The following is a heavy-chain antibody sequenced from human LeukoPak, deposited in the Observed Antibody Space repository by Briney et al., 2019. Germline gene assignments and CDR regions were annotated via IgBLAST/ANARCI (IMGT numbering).Heavy chain of an antibody. CDR2: ISSDGSST. J-gene: IGHJ4*02. Sequence: GGSLRLSCAASRFTFSTYWMHWVRQAPGKGLVWVARISSDGSSTSYTDSVKGRFTISRDNAKNTVYLQMNSLRAEDTAVYYCAGVYCSRTSCWRGYDYWGQGTLVTVSS. V-gene: IGHV3-74*01. CDR1: RFTFSTYW. CDR3: AGVYCSRTSCWRGYDY. D-gene: IGHD2-2*01.